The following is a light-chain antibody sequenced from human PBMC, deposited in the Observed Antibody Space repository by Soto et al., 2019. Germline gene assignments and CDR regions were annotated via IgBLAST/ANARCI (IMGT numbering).Light chain of an antibody. CDR3: SSYTSSNSVV. V-gene: IGLV2-14*01. CDR1: SSDIGTYIY. CDR2: EVG. J-gene: IGLJ2*01. Sequence: QSVLTQPASVSGSPGQSITISCTGTSSDIGTYIYVSWYLQHPGKAPKLLIYEVGNRPSGVSNRFSGSKSGNTASLTISGLQAEDEADYYCSSYTSSNSVVFGGGTKL.